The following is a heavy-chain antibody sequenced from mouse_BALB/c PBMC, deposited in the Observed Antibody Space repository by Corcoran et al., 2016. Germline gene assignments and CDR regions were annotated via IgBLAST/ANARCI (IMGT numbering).Heavy chain of an antibody. V-gene: IGHV9-3*02. D-gene: IGHD1-1*01. CDR3: ARGTTGYYGMDY. J-gene: IGHJ4*01. CDR2: INTNTGEP. CDR1: GYTFRNYG. Sequence: QIQLVQSGPELKKPGETVKISCKASGYTFRNYGMNWVKQTPGKGLKWMGWINTNTGEPTYAEEFKGRFAFSLETSASTAYLQINNLKNEDTATYFCARGTTGYYGMDYWGQGTSVTVSS.